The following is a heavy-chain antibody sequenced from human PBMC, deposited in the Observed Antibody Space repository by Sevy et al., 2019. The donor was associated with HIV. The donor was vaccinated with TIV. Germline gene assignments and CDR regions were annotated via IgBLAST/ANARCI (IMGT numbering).Heavy chain of an antibody. CDR1: GFNFNNYA. CDR3: AETPFMDFWNDYYSFYFDF. Sequence: GGSLRLSCAAAGFNFNNYAMTWVRQAPGKGLEWVSGISFSGSKTYYAESVKGRFSISRDPTKNTLYLQMNNVRVEDMAVYFCAETPFMDFWNDYYSFYFDFWGQGTLVTVSS. V-gene: IGHV3-23*01. D-gene: IGHD3-3*01. CDR2: ISFSGSKT. J-gene: IGHJ4*02.